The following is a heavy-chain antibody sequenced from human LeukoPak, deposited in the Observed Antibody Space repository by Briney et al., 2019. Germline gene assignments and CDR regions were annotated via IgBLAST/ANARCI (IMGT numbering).Heavy chain of an antibody. J-gene: IGHJ4*02. V-gene: IGHV4-34*01. CDR3: ARTTTYYDILTGYPPHYFDY. D-gene: IGHD3-9*01. Sequence: SETLSLTCTVSGGSISSYYWSWIRQPPGKGLEWIGEINHSGSTNYNPSLKSRVTISVDTSKNQFSLKLSSVTAADTAVYYCARTTTYYDILTGYPPHYFDYWGQGTLVTASS. CDR2: INHSGST. CDR1: GGSISSYY.